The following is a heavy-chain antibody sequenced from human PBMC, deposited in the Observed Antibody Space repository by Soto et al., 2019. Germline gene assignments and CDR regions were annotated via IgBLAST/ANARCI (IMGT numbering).Heavy chain of an antibody. CDR2: ISSSSSYI. D-gene: IGHD4-4*01. J-gene: IGHJ6*02. V-gene: IGHV3-21*01. Sequence: PGGSLRLSCAASGFTVSSNYMNWVRQAPGKGLEWVSSISSSSSYIYYADSVKGRFTISRDNAKNSLYLQMNSLRAEDTAVYYCASPGASYSNYYYYGMDVWGQGTTVTVSS. CDR1: GFTVSSNY. CDR3: ASPGASYSNYYYYGMDV.